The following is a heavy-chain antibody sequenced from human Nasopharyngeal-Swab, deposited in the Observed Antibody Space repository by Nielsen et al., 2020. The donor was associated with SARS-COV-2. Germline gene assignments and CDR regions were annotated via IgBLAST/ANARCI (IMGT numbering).Heavy chain of an antibody. CDR2: IWYDGSNK. Sequence: VRQAPGKGLEWVAVIWYDGSNKYYADSVKGRFTISGDNSKNTLYLQMNSLRAEDTAVYYCARDRDDYSNSYYFDYWGQGTLVTVSS. D-gene: IGHD4-11*01. CDR3: ARDRDDYSNSYYFDY. J-gene: IGHJ4*02. V-gene: IGHV3-33*01.